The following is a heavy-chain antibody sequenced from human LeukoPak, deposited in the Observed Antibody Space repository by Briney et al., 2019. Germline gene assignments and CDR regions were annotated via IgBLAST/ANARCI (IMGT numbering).Heavy chain of an antibody. CDR2: INPSGGST. D-gene: IGHD2-2*01. J-gene: IGHJ4*02. CDR1: GYTFTSYY. Sequence: ASVKVSCKASGYTFTSYYMHWVRQAPGQGLEWMGIINPSGGSTSYAQKFQGRVTMTRDTSTSTVYMELSSLRSEDTAVYYRARAKRVDCSSTSCRYFDYWGQGTLVTVSS. CDR3: ARAKRVDCSSTSCRYFDY. V-gene: IGHV1-46*01.